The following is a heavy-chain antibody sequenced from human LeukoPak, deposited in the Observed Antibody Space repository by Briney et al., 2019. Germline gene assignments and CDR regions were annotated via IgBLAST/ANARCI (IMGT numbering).Heavy chain of an antibody. Sequence: SETLSLTCTVSGGSISSHYWSWIRQPPGKGLERIGYIYYSGSTNYNPSLKSRVTISVDTSKNQFSLKLSSVTAADTAVYYCARAHNGNYFDYWGQGTLVTVSS. CDR2: IYYSGST. D-gene: IGHD1-14*01. V-gene: IGHV4-59*11. J-gene: IGHJ4*02. CDR3: ARAHNGNYFDY. CDR1: GGSISSHY.